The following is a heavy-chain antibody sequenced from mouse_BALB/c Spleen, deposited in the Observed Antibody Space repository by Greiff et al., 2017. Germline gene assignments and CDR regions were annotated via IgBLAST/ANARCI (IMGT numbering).Heavy chain of an antibody. CDR1: GYAFSSSW. J-gene: IGHJ3*01. V-gene: IGHV1-82*01. Sequence: VQLQQSGPELVKPGASVKISCKASGYAFSSSWMNWVKQRPGQGLEWIGRIYPGDGDTNYNGKFKGKATLTADKSSSTAYMQLSSLTSVDSAVYFCARGYPWFAYWGQGTLVTVSA. CDR2: IYPGDGDT. CDR3: ARGYPWFAY. D-gene: IGHD1-2*01.